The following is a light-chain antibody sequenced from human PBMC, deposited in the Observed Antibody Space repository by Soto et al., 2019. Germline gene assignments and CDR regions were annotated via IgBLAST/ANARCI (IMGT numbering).Light chain of an antibody. Sequence: QSALTQPASVSGSPGQSITISCTGTSSDVGGYNYVSWYQQHPGKDPKLMIYEVSNRPSGVSNRFSGSKSGNTASLTISGLQAEDEADYYCSSYTSSSRVFGGGTKLTVL. J-gene: IGLJ2*01. CDR2: EVS. CDR1: SSDVGGYNY. V-gene: IGLV2-14*01. CDR3: SSYTSSSRV.